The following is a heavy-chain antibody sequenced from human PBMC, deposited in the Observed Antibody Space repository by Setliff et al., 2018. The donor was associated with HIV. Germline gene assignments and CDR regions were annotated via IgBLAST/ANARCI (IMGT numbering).Heavy chain of an antibody. J-gene: IGHJ4*02. Sequence: GSSVEVSCKASGYTFINYAMHWVRQAPGQRLEWMGWINAGEGNTKYSQKFQDRVTITRDASANTAYMELSSLRPEDTATYYCARDLKSYDINGWGAYYFHFWGQGTLVTVSS. D-gene: IGHD3-22*01. CDR2: INAGEGNT. CDR3: ARDLKSYDINGWGAYYFHF. V-gene: IGHV1-3*01. CDR1: GYTFINYA.